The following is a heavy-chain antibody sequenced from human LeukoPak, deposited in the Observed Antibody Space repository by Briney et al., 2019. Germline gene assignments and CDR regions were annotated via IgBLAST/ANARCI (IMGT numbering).Heavy chain of an antibody. D-gene: IGHD5-18*01. CDR2: ISYDRSNK. J-gene: IGHJ4*02. CDR3: AKDTAMVFGYFDY. V-gene: IGHV3-30*18. CDR1: GFTFSNYG. Sequence: GGSLRLSCAASGFTFSNYGIHWVRQAPGKGLEWVAVISYDRSNKYYADSVKGRFTISRDNSKNTLNLQMNSLRAEDTAVYYCAKDTAMVFGYFDYWGQGTLVTVSS.